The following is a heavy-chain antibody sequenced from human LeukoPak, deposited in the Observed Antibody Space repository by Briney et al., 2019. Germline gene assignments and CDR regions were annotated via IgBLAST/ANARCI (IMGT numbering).Heavy chain of an antibody. D-gene: IGHD1-26*01. V-gene: IGHV3-11*01. CDR3: ARGSRGPSP. Sequence: GGSLRLSCAASGFIFSDYYMSRIRQAPGKGLEWVSFITNSGSTSHYADSVKGRFTISRDNAKNSLYLQMNSLRAEDTAVYYCARGSRGPSPWGQGTLVTVSS. CDR1: GFIFSDYY. J-gene: IGHJ5*02. CDR2: ITNSGSTS.